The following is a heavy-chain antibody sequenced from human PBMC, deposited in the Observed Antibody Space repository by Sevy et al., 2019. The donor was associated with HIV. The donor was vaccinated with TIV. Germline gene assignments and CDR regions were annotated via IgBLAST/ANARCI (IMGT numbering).Heavy chain of an antibody. CDR1: GFTFSSYD. CDR3: TRIWGTFDNGFDP. CDR2: ISSSGSSI. V-gene: IGHV3-48*03. J-gene: IGHJ5*02. D-gene: IGHD3-16*01. Sequence: GGSLRLSCTASGFTFSSYDMNWVRQAPGKGLEWVSKISSSGSSIYYADSVKGRFTISRDNAKNSLNLQMNSLRAEDTAVYYCTRIWGTFDNGFDPWGQGTPVTVSS.